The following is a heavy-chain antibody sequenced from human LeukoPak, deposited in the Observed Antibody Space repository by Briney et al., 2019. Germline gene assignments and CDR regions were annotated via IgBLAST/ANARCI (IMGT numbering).Heavy chain of an antibody. CDR2: INPNSGGT. J-gene: IGHJ4*02. CDR1: GYTFTAYS. CDR3: ARAGYCSDGKCYTFDY. Sequence: ASVKVSCKASGYTFTAYSMHWVRQAPGQGLEWMGWINPNSGGTGCAQRFQGRVTMTRDTSITMLYMEMSSLTPDDTAVYYCARAGYCSDGKCYTFDYWGQGTLVTVSS. D-gene: IGHD2-15*01. V-gene: IGHV1-2*02.